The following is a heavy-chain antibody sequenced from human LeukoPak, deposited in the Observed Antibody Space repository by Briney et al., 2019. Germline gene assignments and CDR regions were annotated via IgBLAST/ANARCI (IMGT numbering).Heavy chain of an antibody. CDR3: ARDRPRTRITVIVVVKGIDY. CDR1: GFTFSSYA. CDR2: ISYDGSNK. V-gene: IGHV3-30-3*01. D-gene: IGHD3-22*01. J-gene: IGHJ4*02. Sequence: PGGSLRLSCAASGFTFSSYAMHWVRQAPGKGLEWVAVISYDGSNKYYADSVKGRFTISRDNSKNTLYLQMNSLRAEDTAVYYCARDRPRTRITVIVVVKGIDYWGQGTLVTVSS.